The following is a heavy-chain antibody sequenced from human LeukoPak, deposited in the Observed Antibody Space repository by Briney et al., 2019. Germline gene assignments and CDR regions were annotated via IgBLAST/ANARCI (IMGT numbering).Heavy chain of an antibody. Sequence: SEILSLTCTVSGGSIGSSSYYWGWIRQPPGKGLEWIGNIYYTGSTYYNLSLKSRVTISVDTSKNQFSLKVNSVTAADTAVYYCVRRSIASAGMMDYWGQGTLVTVSS. CDR2: IYYTGST. CDR3: VRRSIASAGMMDY. J-gene: IGHJ4*02. D-gene: IGHD6-13*01. CDR1: GGSIGSSSYY. V-gene: IGHV4-39*01.